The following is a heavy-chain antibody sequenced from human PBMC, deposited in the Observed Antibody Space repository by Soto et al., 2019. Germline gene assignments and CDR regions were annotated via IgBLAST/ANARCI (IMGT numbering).Heavy chain of an antibody. CDR1: GFTFSSYS. D-gene: IGHD4-17*01. Sequence: GGSLRLSCAASGFTFSSYSMNWVRQAPGKGLEWVSYISSSSSTIYYADSVKGRFTISRDNAKNSLYLQMNSLRDEDTAVYYCASLSAYLYHVSYGGNSDYWGQGTLVTVSS. CDR3: ASLSAYLYHVSYGGNSDY. V-gene: IGHV3-48*02. J-gene: IGHJ4*02. CDR2: ISSSSSTI.